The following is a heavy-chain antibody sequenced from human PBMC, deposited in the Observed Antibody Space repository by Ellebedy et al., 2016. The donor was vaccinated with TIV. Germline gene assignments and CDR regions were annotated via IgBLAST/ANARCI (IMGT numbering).Heavy chain of an antibody. CDR2: ISSSSSTI. J-gene: IGHJ6*02. D-gene: IGHD2-21*01. V-gene: IGHV3-11*04. Sequence: PGGSLRLSCAASGFTFSDYYMSWIRQAPGKGLEWVSYISSSSSTIYSSDSVKGRFTISRDNAKNSLYLQMNSLRAEDTAVYYCASSVCEGPSCYGMDVWGQGTTVTVSS. CDR1: GFTFSDYY. CDR3: ASSVCEGPSCYGMDV.